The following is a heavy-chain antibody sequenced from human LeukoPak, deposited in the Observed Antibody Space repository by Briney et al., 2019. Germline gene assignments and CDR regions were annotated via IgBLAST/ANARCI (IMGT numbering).Heavy chain of an antibody. V-gene: IGHV1-18*01. CDR2: ISAYNGNT. J-gene: IGHJ4*02. CDR1: GYTFTSYG. CDR3: VRVRRRYQLLYYFDY. D-gene: IGHD2-2*01. Sequence: ASVKVSCKASGYTFTSYGISWARQAPGQGLEWMGWISAYNGNTNYAQKLQGRVTMTTDTSTSTAYMELRSLRSDDTAVYYCVRVRRRYQLLYYFDYWGQGTLVTVSS.